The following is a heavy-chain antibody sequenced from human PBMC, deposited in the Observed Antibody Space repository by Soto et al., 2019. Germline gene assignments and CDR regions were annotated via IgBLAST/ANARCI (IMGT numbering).Heavy chain of an antibody. Sequence: ASVKVSCKASGYTFTSYGISWVRQAPGQGLEWMGWISAYNGNTNYAQKLQGRVTMTTDTSTSTAYMELRSLGSDDTAVYYCARVRGRYSSGWYSSWGQGTLVTVSS. D-gene: IGHD6-19*01. J-gene: IGHJ4*02. CDR3: ARVRGRYSSGWYSS. CDR1: GYTFTSYG. V-gene: IGHV1-18*01. CDR2: ISAYNGNT.